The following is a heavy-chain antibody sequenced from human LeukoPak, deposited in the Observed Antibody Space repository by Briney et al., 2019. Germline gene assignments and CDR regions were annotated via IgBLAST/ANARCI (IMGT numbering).Heavy chain of an antibody. V-gene: IGHV3-21*01. J-gene: IGHJ4*02. D-gene: IGHD3-10*01. CDR2: LRDGRRYI. CDR3: ARYYGAVRPPFDY. CDR1: GFTFNTFA. Sequence: GGSLRLLCAASGFTFNTFAMNWVRQAPGKWLVCVSSLRDGRRYIYYADSVKGRFTISTANAKNSLYLQMNSLRAEDPAIYYCARYYGAVRPPFDYWGQGTLVTVSS.